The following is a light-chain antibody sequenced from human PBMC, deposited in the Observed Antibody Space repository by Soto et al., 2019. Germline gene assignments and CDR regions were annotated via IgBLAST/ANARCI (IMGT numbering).Light chain of an antibody. J-gene: IGKJ4*01. V-gene: IGKV3-20*01. CDR3: QQYGSTPLT. CDR2: DVS. Sequence: EIVLTQSPGTLSLSPGERATLSCRASQSVRNNYLVWYQQRPGQPPRFLMYDVSTRAAGIPGRFSGSGSGTDFTLAISRLEPEDFAVYYCQQYGSTPLTFGGGTKVEIE. CDR1: QSVRNNY.